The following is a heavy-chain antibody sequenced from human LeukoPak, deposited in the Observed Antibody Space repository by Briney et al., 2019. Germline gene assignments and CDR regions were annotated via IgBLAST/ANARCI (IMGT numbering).Heavy chain of an antibody. V-gene: IGHV3-21*01. J-gene: IGHJ4*02. Sequence: GGSLRLSCAASGFTFSSYSMNGVRQAPGKGLEWVSSVSSSSSYIYYADSVKGRFTISRDNAKNSLYLQMNSLRAEDTAVYYCAAYDFWSGYYPNDYWGQGTLVTVSS. CDR2: VSSSSSYI. CDR1: GFTFSSYS. CDR3: AAYDFWSGYYPNDY. D-gene: IGHD3-3*01.